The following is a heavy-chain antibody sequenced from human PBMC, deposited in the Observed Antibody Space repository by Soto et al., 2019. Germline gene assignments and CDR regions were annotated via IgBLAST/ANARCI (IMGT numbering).Heavy chain of an antibody. Sequence: SVKVSCKASGGTFSSYTISWVRQAPGQGLEWMGRIIPILGIANYAQKFQGRVTITADKSTSTAYMELSSLRSEDTAVYYCARDLGNYYDSSGYSPFDYWGQGTLVTVSS. CDR2: IIPILGIA. D-gene: IGHD3-22*01. J-gene: IGHJ4*02. CDR3: ARDLGNYYDSSGYSPFDY. V-gene: IGHV1-69*04. CDR1: GGTFSSYT.